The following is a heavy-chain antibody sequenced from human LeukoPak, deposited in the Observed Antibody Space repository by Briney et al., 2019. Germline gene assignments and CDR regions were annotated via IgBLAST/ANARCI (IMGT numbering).Heavy chain of an antibody. V-gene: IGHV3-23*01. CDR3: AKDRVVRGVTWFDP. Sequence: GGTLRLSCAASGFTFSSYGMSWVRQAPGKGLEWVSAISGSGGSTYYADSVKGRFTVSRDNSKNTLYLQMNSLRAEDTAVYYCAKDRVVRGVTWFDPWGQGTLVTVSS. CDR1: GFTFSSYG. D-gene: IGHD3-10*01. J-gene: IGHJ5*02. CDR2: ISGSGGST.